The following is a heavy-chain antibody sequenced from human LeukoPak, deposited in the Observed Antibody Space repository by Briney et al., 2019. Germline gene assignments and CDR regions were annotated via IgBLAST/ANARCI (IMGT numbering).Heavy chain of an antibody. CDR1: GFTFSSYG. D-gene: IGHD3-10*01. CDR2: IRYDGSNK. J-gene: IGHJ5*02. Sequence: GGSLRLSCAASGFTFSSYGMHWVRQAPGKGLEWVAFIRYDGSNKYYADSVKGRFTISRDNSKNTLYLQMNSLRAEDTAVYYCAKDRRAHHYGSGLPPVDPWGQGTLVTVSS. V-gene: IGHV3-30*02. CDR3: AKDRRAHHYGSGLPPVDP.